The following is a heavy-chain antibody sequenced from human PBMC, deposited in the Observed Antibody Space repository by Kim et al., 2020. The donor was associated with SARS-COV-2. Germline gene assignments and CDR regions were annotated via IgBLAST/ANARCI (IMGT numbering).Heavy chain of an antibody. CDR1: GGSISSSSYY. CDR2: IYYSGST. D-gene: IGHD2-15*01. V-gene: IGHV4-39*01. J-gene: IGHJ4*02. Sequence: SETLSLTCTVSGGSISSSSYYWGWIRQPPGKGLEWIGSIYYSGSTYYNPSLKSRVTISVDTSKNQFSLKLSSVTAADTAVYFCARVVAATSYFDYWGQGTLVTVSP. CDR3: ARVVAATSYFDY.